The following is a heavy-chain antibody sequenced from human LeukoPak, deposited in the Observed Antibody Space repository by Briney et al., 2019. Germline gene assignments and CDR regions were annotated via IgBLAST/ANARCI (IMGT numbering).Heavy chain of an antibody. J-gene: IGHJ5*02. CDR1: GGSISSYY. CDR2: IYYSGST. Sequence: PSETLSLTCTVSGGSISSYYWSWIRQPPGKGLEWIGYIYYSGSTNYNTSLKSRVTISVDTSKNQFSLKLSSVTAADTAVYYCARVGYYDILTGYYKGTRFDPWGQGTLVTVSS. V-gene: IGHV4-59*01. CDR3: ARVGYYDILTGYYKGTRFDP. D-gene: IGHD3-9*01.